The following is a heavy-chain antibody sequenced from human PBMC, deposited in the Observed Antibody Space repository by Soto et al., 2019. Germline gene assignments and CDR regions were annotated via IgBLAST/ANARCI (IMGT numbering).Heavy chain of an antibody. V-gene: IGHV5-51*01. CDR2: IDPVDSEG. CDR3: ARPALDPSGHYSHYNWFDS. Sequence: GESLKISCQGSGYFFTKQWIGWVRQKPGKGLEWIGIIDPVDSEGRYSPSLEGQVTISVDKSNNTACRRWNKWNTSDTATYFCARPALDPSGHYSHYNWFDSWGQGTQVTVSS. D-gene: IGHD3-22*01. CDR1: GYFFTKQW. J-gene: IGHJ5*01.